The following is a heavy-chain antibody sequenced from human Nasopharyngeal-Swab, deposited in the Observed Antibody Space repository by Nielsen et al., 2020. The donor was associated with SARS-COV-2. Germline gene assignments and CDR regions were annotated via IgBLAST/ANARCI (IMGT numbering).Heavy chain of an antibody. CDR3: ARYNDILTGYPQFDP. CDR1: GGSISSYH. J-gene: IGHJ5*02. Sequence: SETLSLTCTVSGGSISSYHWSWIRQPAGKGLEWIGRIYTSGSTNYNPSLKSRVTMSVDTSKNQFSLKLSSVTAADTAVYYCARYNDILTGYPQFDPWGQGTLVTVSS. V-gene: IGHV4-4*07. CDR2: IYTSGST. D-gene: IGHD3-9*01.